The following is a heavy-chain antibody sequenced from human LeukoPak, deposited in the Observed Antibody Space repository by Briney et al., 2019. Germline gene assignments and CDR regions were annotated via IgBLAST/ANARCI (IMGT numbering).Heavy chain of an antibody. CDR3: ARESFVWELLRGWLGY. Sequence: GGSLRLSCSASGFTFSSYAMHWVRQAPGKGLEWVAVISYDGSNKYYADSVKGRFTISRDNSKNTLYLQMNSLRAEDTAVYYCARESFVWELLRGWLGYWGQGTLVTVSS. J-gene: IGHJ4*02. CDR2: ISYDGSNK. CDR1: GFTFSSYA. D-gene: IGHD1-26*01. V-gene: IGHV3-30-3*01.